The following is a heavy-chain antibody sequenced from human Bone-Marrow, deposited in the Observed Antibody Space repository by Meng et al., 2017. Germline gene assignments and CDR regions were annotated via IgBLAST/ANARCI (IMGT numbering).Heavy chain of an antibody. CDR2: INPNSGGT. J-gene: IGHJ4*02. Sequence: QVQRVVSGAEGKKPGASVKVSCKASGYTFTGYYMHWVRQAPGQGLEWMGRINPNSGGTNYAQKFQGRVTMTRDTSISTAYMELSRLRSDDTAVYYCARVPGYSSGWYYFDYWGQGTLVTVSS. D-gene: IGHD6-19*01. CDR1: GYTFTGYY. V-gene: IGHV1-2*06. CDR3: ARVPGYSSGWYYFDY.